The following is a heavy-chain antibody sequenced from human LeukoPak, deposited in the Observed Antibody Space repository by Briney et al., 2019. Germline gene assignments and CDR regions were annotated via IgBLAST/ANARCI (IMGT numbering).Heavy chain of an antibody. CDR3: ARGASGYSYG. CDR2: IYYSGST. Sequence: SETLSLTCTVSGGSISSYYWSWIRQPPGKGMEWVGYIYYSGSTNYNPSLKSRVTISIDTSKNQFSLNLSSVTAADTAVYYCARGASGYSYGWGQGTLVTVSS. D-gene: IGHD5-18*01. V-gene: IGHV4-59*01. CDR1: GGSISSYY. J-gene: IGHJ4*02.